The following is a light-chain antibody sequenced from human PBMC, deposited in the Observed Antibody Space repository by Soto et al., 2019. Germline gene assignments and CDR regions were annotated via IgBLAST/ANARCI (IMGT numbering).Light chain of an antibody. Sequence: DAVMTQSPLSLPVTLGQPASISCRSSQSLAYTDGNTYLIWYQQRPGQSPRRLVYKVSNRDSGVPDRFSGSGSGTDFTLNISRVEAEDVGVYYCMQGTHWPWIFGQGTKVEI. J-gene: IGKJ1*01. V-gene: IGKV2-30*01. CDR3: MQGTHWPWI. CDR2: KVS. CDR1: QSLAYTDGNTY.